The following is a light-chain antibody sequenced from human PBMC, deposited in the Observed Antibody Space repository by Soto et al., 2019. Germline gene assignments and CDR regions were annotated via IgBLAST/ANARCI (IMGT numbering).Light chain of an antibody. CDR2: DVS. Sequence: QSALTQPPSASGSPGQLVTISCTGTSSDVGGNKFVSWYQQHPGKAPKLMIYDVSERPSGVPDRFSGSKSGNTASLTVSGLQADDEADYYCISYAGSNSVVFGGGTKVTVL. J-gene: IGLJ2*01. CDR3: ISYAGSNSVV. V-gene: IGLV2-8*01. CDR1: SSDVGGNKF.